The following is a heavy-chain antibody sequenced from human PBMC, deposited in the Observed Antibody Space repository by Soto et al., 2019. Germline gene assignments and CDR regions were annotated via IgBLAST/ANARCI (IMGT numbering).Heavy chain of an antibody. Sequence: PGGSLRLSCAASGFTFSSYSMNWVRQAPGKGLEWVSYISSSSSTIYYADSVKGRFTISRDNAKNSLYLQMNSLRAEDTAVYYCASDPYSQFDYWGQGTLVTVSS. V-gene: IGHV3-48*01. CDR2: ISSSSSTI. J-gene: IGHJ4*02. CDR3: ASDPYSQFDY. CDR1: GFTFSSYS. D-gene: IGHD6-13*01.